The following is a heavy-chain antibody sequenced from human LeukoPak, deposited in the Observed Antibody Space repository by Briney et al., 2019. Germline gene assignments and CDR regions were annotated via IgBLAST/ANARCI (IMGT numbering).Heavy chain of an antibody. V-gene: IGHV3-21*01. CDR3: SGCVLMLRGLIDF. D-gene: IGHD3-10*01. CDR1: GVTFSSHS. CDR2: ISNSRDYI. J-gene: IGHJ4*02. Sequence: GGSLRLSCAASGVTFSSHSMNWVRQAPGKGLEWVASISNSRDYIYYADSVKGLFLIAGENAKHSLYLQMNRLRAEDTVVYYCSGCVLMLRGLIDFWGQGTLVTVSS.